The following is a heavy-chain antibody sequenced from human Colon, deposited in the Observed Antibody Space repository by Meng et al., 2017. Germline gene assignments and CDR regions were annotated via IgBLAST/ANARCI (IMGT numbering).Heavy chain of an antibody. V-gene: IGHV4-59*01. Sequence: SETLSLTCTVSGGSISSYYWSWIRQPPGKGLEWIGYIYDSGSTNYNSSLKSRVTISVDTSKNQFSLRVSSVTAADTAVYYCARGPNGGYCSGVSCYRFDYWGQGTLVTVSS. CDR3: ARGPNGGYCSGVSCYRFDY. D-gene: IGHD2-15*01. CDR2: IYDSGST. J-gene: IGHJ4*02. CDR1: GGSISSYY.